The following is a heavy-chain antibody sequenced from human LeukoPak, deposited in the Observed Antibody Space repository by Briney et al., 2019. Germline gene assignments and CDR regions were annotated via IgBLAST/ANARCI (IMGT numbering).Heavy chain of an antibody. J-gene: IGHJ4*02. CDR1: GYTFTSYD. CDR3: ARGRRYSGYAAFGY. D-gene: IGHD5-12*01. Sequence: ASVKVSCKASGYTFTSYDINWVRQATGQGLEWMGWMNPNSGNTGYAQKFQVRVTMTRNTAISTAYMELSSLRSEDTAVYYCARGRRYSGYAAFGYWGQGTLVTVSS. CDR2: MNPNSGNT. V-gene: IGHV1-8*01.